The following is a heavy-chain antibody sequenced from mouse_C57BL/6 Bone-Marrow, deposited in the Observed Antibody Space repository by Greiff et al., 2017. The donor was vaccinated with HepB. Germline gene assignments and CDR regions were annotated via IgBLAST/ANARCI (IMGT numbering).Heavy chain of an antibody. CDR3: ARHGSSPNWYVDV. CDR2: ISSGGSYT. J-gene: IGHJ1*03. CDR1: GFTFSSYG. V-gene: IGHV5-6*01. Sequence: EVKVVESGGDLVKPGGSLKLSCAASGFTFSSYGMSWVRQTPDKRLEWVATISSGGSYTYYPDSVKGRFTISRDNAKNTLYLQLSSLKSEDTAMYYCARHGSSPNWYVDVWGTGTTVTVSS. D-gene: IGHD1-1*01.